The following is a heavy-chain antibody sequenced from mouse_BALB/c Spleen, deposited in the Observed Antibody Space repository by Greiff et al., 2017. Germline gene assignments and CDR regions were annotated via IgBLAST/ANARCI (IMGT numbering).Heavy chain of an antibody. Sequence: VQLKESGPALVTPGASVKMSCKASGYTFTSYVMHWVKQKPGQGLEWIGYINPYNDGTKYNEKFKGKATLTSDKSSRTAYMELSSLTSEDSAVYYCARLQYGNYGVAYWGQGTRGTGSA. CDR3: ARLQYGNYGVAY. V-gene: IGHV1-14*01. CDR2: INPYNDGT. CDR1: GYTFTSYV. D-gene: IGHD2-10*02. J-gene: IGHJ3*01.